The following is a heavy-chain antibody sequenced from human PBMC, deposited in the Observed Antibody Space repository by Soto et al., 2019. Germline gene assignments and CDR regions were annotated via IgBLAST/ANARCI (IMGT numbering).Heavy chain of an antibody. V-gene: IGHV4-59*12. Sequence: PSETLSLTCTVSGSPISSYYWSWFRQPPGQGLEWVGYIYYTGTTTYNPSLKSRVIISVDRSKNQFSLKLSSVTAADTAVYYCAREVVVAATTNWFDPWGQGTLVTVS. D-gene: IGHD2-15*01. CDR1: GSPISSYY. J-gene: IGHJ5*02. CDR3: AREVVVAATTNWFDP. CDR2: IYYTGTT.